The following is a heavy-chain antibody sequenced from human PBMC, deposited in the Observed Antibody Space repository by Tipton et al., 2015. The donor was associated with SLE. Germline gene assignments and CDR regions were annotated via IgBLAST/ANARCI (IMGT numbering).Heavy chain of an antibody. D-gene: IGHD3-10*01. CDR1: GFTFSIYA. CDR3: ARIHYYGSGSRDY. CDR2: ITGVGGGI. V-gene: IGHV3-23*01. Sequence: SLRLSCAASGFTFSIYAMNWVRQAPGKGLEWVAVITGVGGGIYYADSVKGRFTISRDNAKDTLYLQMNSLRAEDTAVYYCARIHYYGSGSRDYWGQGTLVTVSS. J-gene: IGHJ4*02.